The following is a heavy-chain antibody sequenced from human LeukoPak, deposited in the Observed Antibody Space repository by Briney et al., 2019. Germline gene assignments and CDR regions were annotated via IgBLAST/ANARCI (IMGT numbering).Heavy chain of an antibody. CDR3: ARLPDYDFWSGYYYDFDY. V-gene: IGHV1-46*01. J-gene: IGHJ4*02. CDR2: INPSGGST. Sequence: ASVKVSCKASGYTFTSYYMHWVRQAPGQGLEWMGIINPSGGSTSHAQKFQGRVTMTRDTSTSTVYMELSSLRSEDTAVYYCARLPDYDFWSGYYYDFDYWGQGTLVTVSS. D-gene: IGHD3-3*01. CDR1: GYTFTSYY.